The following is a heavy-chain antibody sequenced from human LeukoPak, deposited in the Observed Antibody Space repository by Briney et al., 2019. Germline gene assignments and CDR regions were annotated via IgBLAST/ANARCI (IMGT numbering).Heavy chain of an antibody. CDR1: GGTFSSYA. CDR3: ARDVEYYYDSSGYLEPGY. V-gene: IGHV1-69*04. D-gene: IGHD3-22*01. J-gene: IGHJ4*02. Sequence: SVKVSCKASGGTFSSYAISWVRQAPGQGLEWMGRIIPILGIANYEQKFQGRVTITADKSTSTAYMELSSLRSEDTAVYYCARDVEYYYDSSGYLEPGYWGQGTLVTVSS. CDR2: IIPILGIA.